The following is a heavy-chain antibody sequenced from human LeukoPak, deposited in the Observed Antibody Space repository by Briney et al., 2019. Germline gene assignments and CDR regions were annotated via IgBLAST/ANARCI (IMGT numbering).Heavy chain of an antibody. V-gene: IGHV4-59*01. CDR1: GGSISSYY. CDR2: IYYSGST. J-gene: IGHJ5*02. Sequence: SETLSLTCTVSGGSISSYYWSWIRQPPGKGLEWIGYIYYSGSTNYNPSLKSRVTISVDTSKNQFSLKLSSVTAADTAVYYCARSYEQLGWFDPWGQGTLVTVSS. D-gene: IGHD5-18*01. CDR3: ARSYEQLGWFDP.